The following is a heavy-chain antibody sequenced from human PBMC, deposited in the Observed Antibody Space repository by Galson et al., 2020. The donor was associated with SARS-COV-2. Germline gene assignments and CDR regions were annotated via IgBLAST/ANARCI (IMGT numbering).Heavy chain of an antibody. J-gene: IGHJ4*02. Sequence: SETLSLTCTVSGGSISSSSYYWGWIRQPPGKGLEWIGSIYYSGSTYYNPSLKSRVTISVDTSKNQFSLKLSSVTAADTAVYYCASLPPTTVVRDYWGQGTLVTVSS. D-gene: IGHD4-17*01. CDR1: GGSISSSSYY. V-gene: IGHV4-39*07. CDR3: ASLPPTTVVRDY. CDR2: IYYSGST.